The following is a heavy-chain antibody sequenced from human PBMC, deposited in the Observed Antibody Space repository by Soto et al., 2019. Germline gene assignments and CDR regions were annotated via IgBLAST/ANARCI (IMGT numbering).Heavy chain of an antibody. V-gene: IGHV3-53*01. CDR2: IYSGGST. Sequence: LRLSCAASGFTVSSNYMSWVRQAPGKGLEWVSVIYSGGSTFYADSVKGRFTISRDNSKNMVYLQMNRMRAEDTAVYYCAREWPHLDCWGQGTLVPVSS. CDR3: AREWPHLDC. CDR1: GFTVSSNY. J-gene: IGHJ4*02.